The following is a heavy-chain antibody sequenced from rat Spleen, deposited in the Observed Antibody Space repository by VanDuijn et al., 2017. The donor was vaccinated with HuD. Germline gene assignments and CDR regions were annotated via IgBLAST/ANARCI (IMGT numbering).Heavy chain of an antibody. Sequence: VQPSQTLSLTCTVSGFSLISYGVSWVRQPPGKGLEWIAAIASGGITYYNSALKSRLSISRDTSKSQVFLQMNSLQTDDTAIYFCARSYGGYFDYWGQGTLVTVSS. CDR1: GFSLISYG. CDR3: ARSYGGYFDY. D-gene: IGHD1-11*01. CDR2: IASGGIT. V-gene: IGHV2S8*01. J-gene: IGHJ3*01.